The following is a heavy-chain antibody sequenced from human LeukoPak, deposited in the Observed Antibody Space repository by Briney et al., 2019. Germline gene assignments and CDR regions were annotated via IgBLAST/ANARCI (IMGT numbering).Heavy chain of an antibody. D-gene: IGHD2-2*01. CDR3: AKEGDIVVVPAALPFQH. Sequence: GGSLRLSCAASGFTFSSYAMSWVRQAPGKGLEWVSAISGSGGSTYYADSVKGRFTISRDNSKNTLYLQMNSLRAEDTAVYYCAKEGDIVVVPAALPFQHWGQGTLVTVSS. V-gene: IGHV3-23*01. CDR1: GFTFSSYA. CDR2: ISGSGGST. J-gene: IGHJ1*01.